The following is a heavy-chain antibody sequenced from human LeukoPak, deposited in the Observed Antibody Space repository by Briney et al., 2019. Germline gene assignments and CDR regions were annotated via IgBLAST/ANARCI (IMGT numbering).Heavy chain of an antibody. CDR3: AKGVYYYYDSSGYSYFDY. Sequence: QPGGSLRLSCAASGFTFSSYWMHWVRQAPGKGLVWVSRINSDGSSTSYADSVKGRFTISRDNAKNTLYLQMNSLRAEDTAVYYCAKGVYYYYDSSGYSYFDYWGQGTLVTVSS. CDR1: GFTFSSYW. D-gene: IGHD3-22*01. V-gene: IGHV3-74*01. CDR2: INSDGSST. J-gene: IGHJ4*02.